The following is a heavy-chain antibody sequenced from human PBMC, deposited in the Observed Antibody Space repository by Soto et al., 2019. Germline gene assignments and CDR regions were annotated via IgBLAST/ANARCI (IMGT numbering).Heavy chain of an antibody. Sequence: SETLSLTCTVSGGSISSSSYYWGWIRQPPGKGLEWIGSIYYSGSTYYNPSLKSRVTISVNTSKNQFSLQLTSVTAADTAVYYCARRSAGLGAFDIWGQGTMVTVSS. CDR2: IYYSGST. D-gene: IGHD3-16*01. J-gene: IGHJ3*02. CDR1: GGSISSSSYY. CDR3: ARRSAGLGAFDI. V-gene: IGHV4-39*01.